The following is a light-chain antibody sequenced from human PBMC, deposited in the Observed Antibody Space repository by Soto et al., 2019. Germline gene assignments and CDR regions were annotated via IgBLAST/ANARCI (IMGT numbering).Light chain of an antibody. CDR1: QSVSSSY. CDR2: GAS. Sequence: EIVLTQSPGTQSLSPGERATLSCRASQSVSSSYLAWYQQKPGQAPRLLIYGASSRATGVPDRFSGRGSGTEFTLTISGLQSEDFAVYYCQQYNNWPRTFGQGTKVDIK. J-gene: IGKJ1*01. CDR3: QQYNNWPRT. V-gene: IGKV3-20*01.